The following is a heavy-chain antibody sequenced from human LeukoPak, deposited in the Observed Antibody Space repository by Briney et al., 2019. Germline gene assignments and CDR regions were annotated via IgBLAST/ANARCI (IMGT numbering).Heavy chain of an antibody. J-gene: IGHJ4*02. D-gene: IGHD3-9*01. CDR2: IIPIFGTA. CDR3: ARGPDGYDMTGYIY. Sequence: SVKVSCKASGGTFSSYAISWGRQAPGQGLEWMGGIIPIFGTANYAQKFQGRVTITADESTSTAYMELSSLRSEDTAVYYCARGPDGYDMTGYIYWGQGTLVTVSS. V-gene: IGHV1-69*13. CDR1: GGTFSSYA.